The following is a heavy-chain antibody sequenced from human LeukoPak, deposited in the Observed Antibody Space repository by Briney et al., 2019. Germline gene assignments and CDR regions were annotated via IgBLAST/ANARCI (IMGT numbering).Heavy chain of an antibody. CDR2: INSDGSST. J-gene: IGHJ4*02. D-gene: IGHD3-22*01. CDR1: GFTFRSYG. CDR3: ARSLGSSGYQDY. V-gene: IGHV3-74*01. Sequence: QPGGSLRLSCAASGFTFRSYGIPWVRQAPGKGRGWVSRINSDGSSTSYADSVKGRFTISRDNAKNTVYLQMNSLRAEDTAVYYCARSLGSSGYQDYWGQGTLVTVSS.